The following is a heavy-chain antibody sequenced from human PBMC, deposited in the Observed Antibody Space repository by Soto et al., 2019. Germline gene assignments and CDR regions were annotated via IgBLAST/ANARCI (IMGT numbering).Heavy chain of an antibody. CDR2: IYYSGST. D-gene: IGHD1-7*01. V-gene: IGHV4-59*01. CDR1: GGSISSYY. CDR3: ARDTGTTGRDYYYYYGMDV. J-gene: IGHJ6*02. Sequence: TLSLTCTVSGGSISSYYWSWIRQPPGKGLEWIGYIYYSGSTNYNPSLKSRVTISVDTSKNQFSLKLSSVTAADTAVYYCARDTGTTGRDYYYYYGMDVWGQGTTVTVSS.